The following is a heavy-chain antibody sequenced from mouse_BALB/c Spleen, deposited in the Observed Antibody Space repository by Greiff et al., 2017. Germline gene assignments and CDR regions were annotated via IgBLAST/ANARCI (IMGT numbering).Heavy chain of an antibody. V-gene: IGHV5-6*01. Sequence: EVNVVESGGDLVKPGGSLKLSCAASGFTFSSYGMSWVRQTPDKRLEWVATISSGGSYTYYPDSVKGRFTISRDNAKNTLYLQMSSLKSEDTAMYYCARPTARATLYAMDYWGQGTSVTVSS. J-gene: IGHJ4*01. CDR1: GFTFSSYG. CDR3: ARPTARATLYAMDY. D-gene: IGHD3-1*01. CDR2: ISSGGSYT.